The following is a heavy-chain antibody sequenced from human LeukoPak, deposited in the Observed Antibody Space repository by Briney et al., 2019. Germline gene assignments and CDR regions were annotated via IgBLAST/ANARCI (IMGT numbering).Heavy chain of an antibody. CDR3: ARGALRSVDY. V-gene: IGHV3-7*03. J-gene: IGHJ4*02. D-gene: IGHD3-10*02. CDR2: INEHGSEK. Sequence: GGSLRLSCAASGLTFSTYWMSWVRQAPGKGLECVGIINEHGSEKYYVDSVKGRFTISRDNAKNSLYLQINSLRAEDTAVYYCARGALRSVDYWGQGTLVTVSS. CDR1: GLTFSTYW.